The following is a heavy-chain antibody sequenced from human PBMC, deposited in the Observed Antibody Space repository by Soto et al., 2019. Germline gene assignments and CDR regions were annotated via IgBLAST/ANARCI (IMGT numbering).Heavy chain of an antibody. J-gene: IGHJ6*03. V-gene: IGHV3-21*01. CDR3: ARDPRQLKRLYYYYYYMDV. Sequence: EVQLVESGGGLVKPGGSLRLSCAASGFTFSSYSMNWVRQAPGKGLEWVSSISSSSSYIYYADSVKGRFHISRDNAKNSLYLQMNSLRAEDTAVYYCARDPRQLKRLYYYYYYMDVWGKGTTVTVSS. D-gene: IGHD1-1*01. CDR2: ISSSSSYI. CDR1: GFTFSSYS.